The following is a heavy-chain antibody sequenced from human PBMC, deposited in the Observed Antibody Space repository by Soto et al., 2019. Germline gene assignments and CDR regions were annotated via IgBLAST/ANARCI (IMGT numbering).Heavy chain of an antibody. CDR2: ISVYTGNT. J-gene: IGHJ4*02. D-gene: IGHD2-21*02. CDR3: ARGRAYCGGDCYLLDY. Sequence: ASVKGSCKTSGYTFTAYGGNWVRQAPGQGLEWMGWISVYTGNTNYAQNLQGRVTMTTDTSTRTAYMELRGLRSGDTAVYYCARGRAYCGGDCYLLDYWGQGTPVTVSS. V-gene: IGHV1-18*01. CDR1: GYTFTAYG.